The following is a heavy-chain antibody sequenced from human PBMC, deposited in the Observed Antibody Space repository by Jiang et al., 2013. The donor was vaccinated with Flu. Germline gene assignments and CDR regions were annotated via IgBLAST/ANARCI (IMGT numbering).Heavy chain of an antibody. CDR3: ARSSFYVNDFWSGHHVHLQYNWFDP. CDR2: IYYSGST. V-gene: IGHV4-39*01. J-gene: IGHJ5*02. CDR1: GGSISSSSYY. D-gene: IGHD3-3*01. Sequence: GPGLVKPSETLSLTCTVSGGSISSSSYYWGWIRQPPGKGLEWIGSIYYSGSTYYNPSLKSRVTISVDTSKNQFSLKLSSVTAADTAVYYCARSSFYVNDFWSGHHVHLQYNWFDPWGQGTLVTVSS.